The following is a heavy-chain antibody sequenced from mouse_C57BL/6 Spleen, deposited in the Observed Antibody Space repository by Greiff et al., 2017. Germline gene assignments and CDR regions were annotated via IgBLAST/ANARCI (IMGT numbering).Heavy chain of an antibody. J-gene: IGHJ2*01. CDR3: ASPKATTVYYFDY. CDR1: GYTFTDYN. V-gene: IGHV1-22*01. CDR2: INPNNGGT. Sequence: EVQLQQSGPELVKPGASVKMSCKASGYTFTDYNMHWVKQSHGKSLEWIGYINPNNGGTSYNQKFKGKATLTVNKSSSTAYMQLSSLTSEDSAVYYCASPKATTVYYFDYWGKGTTLTVSS. D-gene: IGHD1-1*01.